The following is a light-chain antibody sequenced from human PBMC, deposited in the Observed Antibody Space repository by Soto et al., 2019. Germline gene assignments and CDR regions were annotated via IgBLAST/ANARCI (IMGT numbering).Light chain of an antibody. J-gene: IGKJ1*01. CDR2: GAS. CDR1: QSVSSN. Sequence: IVMTQSPANLSVSPGESATLSSRAGQSVSSNLAWYQQKPGQAPRLLIYGASTRATGIPARFSGSGSGTEFTLTISSLQSEDFAVYYCQQYNNWPRTFGQGTKVDIK. V-gene: IGKV3-15*01. CDR3: QQYNNWPRT.